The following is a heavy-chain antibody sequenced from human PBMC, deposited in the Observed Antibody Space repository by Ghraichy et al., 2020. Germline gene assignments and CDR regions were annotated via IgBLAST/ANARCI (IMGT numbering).Heavy chain of an antibody. V-gene: IGHV3-53*01. CDR2: IYSGGST. D-gene: IGHD3-10*02. Sequence: GGSLRLSCAASGFTVSSNYMSWVRQAPGKGLEWVSVIYSGGSTYYADSVKGRFTISRDNSKNTLYLQMNSLRAEDTAVYYCARDNYVDDAFDIWGQGTMVTVSS. J-gene: IGHJ3*02. CDR1: GFTVSSNY. CDR3: ARDNYVDDAFDI.